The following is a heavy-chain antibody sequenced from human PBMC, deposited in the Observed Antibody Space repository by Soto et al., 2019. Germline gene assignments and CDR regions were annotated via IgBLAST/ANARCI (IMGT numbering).Heavy chain of an antibody. CDR2: IYPGDSDT. D-gene: IGHD6-13*01. J-gene: IGHJ4*02. Sequence: GESLKISCKGSGYSFTSYWIGWVRQMPGKGLEWMGIIYPGDSDTRYSPSFQGQVTISADKSISTAYLQWSSLKASDTAMYYCARDSSSWYKNSPLDYWGQGTLVTVSS. CDR1: GYSFTSYW. V-gene: IGHV5-51*01. CDR3: ARDSSSWYKNSPLDY.